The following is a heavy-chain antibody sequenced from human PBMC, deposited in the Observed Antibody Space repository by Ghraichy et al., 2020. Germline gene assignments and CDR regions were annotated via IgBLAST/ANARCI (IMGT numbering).Heavy chain of an antibody. CDR2: IYYSGST. J-gene: IGHJ4*02. CDR1: GGSISSGDYY. Sequence: LRLSCTVSGGSISSGDYYWSWIRQPPGKGLEWIGYIYYSGSTYYNPSLKSRVTISVDTSKNQFSLKLSSVTAADTAVYYCARAHDGYSYGLFDYWGQGTLVTVSS. V-gene: IGHV4-30-4*01. D-gene: IGHD5-18*01. CDR3: ARAHDGYSYGLFDY.